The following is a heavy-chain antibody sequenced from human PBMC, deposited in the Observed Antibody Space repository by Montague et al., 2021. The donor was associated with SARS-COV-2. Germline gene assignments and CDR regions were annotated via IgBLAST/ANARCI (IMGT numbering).Heavy chain of an antibody. J-gene: IGHJ3*01. CDR2: ISYSGRT. D-gene: IGHD6-13*01. V-gene: IGHV4-31*03. CDR3: ARMYVPAHGTSSASYSDF. Sequence: TLSLTCIVSGGSISSDDSYWTWIRQHPGKGLEWIGYISYSGRTSYNLSLKSRLTISADTSDNQFSLKLTSMTAADTAVYYCARMYVPAHGTSSASYSDFWGRGTMVTVSS. CDR1: GGSISSDDSY.